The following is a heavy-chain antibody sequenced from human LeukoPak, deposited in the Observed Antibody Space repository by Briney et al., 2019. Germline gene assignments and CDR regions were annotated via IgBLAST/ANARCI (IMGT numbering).Heavy chain of an antibody. D-gene: IGHD3-10*02. J-gene: IGHJ6*04. V-gene: IGHV3-21*01. CDR1: GFTFSTYS. Sequence: GGSLRLSCAASGFTFSTYSMNWVRQAPGKGLEWVSSISGGSIYIYYADSVKGRFTISRDNAKNSLYLQMNSLRAEDTAVYYCAELGITMIGGVWGKGTTVTISS. CDR3: AELGITMIGGV. CDR2: ISGGSIYI.